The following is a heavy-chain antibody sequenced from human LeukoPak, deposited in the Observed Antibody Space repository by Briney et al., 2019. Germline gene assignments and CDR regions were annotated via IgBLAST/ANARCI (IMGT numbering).Heavy chain of an antibody. CDR1: GFTFSTYS. CDR3: ARVAHCSSTSCYLVGDYYYYYMDV. V-gene: IGHV3-21*04. J-gene: IGHJ6*03. Sequence: GGSLRLSCAASGFTFSTYSMNWVRQAPGKGLEWVSSVSSGSSYIYYADSVKGRFTISRDDAKNSLYLQMNSLRAEDTALYYCARVAHCSSTSCYLVGDYYYYYMDVWGKGTTVTVSS. CDR2: VSSGSSYI. D-gene: IGHD2-2*01.